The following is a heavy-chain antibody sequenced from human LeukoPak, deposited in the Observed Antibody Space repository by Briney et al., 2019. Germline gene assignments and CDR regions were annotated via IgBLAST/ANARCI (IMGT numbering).Heavy chain of an antibody. D-gene: IGHD3-3*01. CDR3: ARAGITIFGVVTPATSYGMDV. Sequence: PGGSLRLSCAASGFTFSSSAMSWVRQAPGKGLEWVSAINGDKTHYADSVKGRFTISRDNSKNTLYLQMNSLRAEDTAVYYCARAGITIFGVVTPATSYGMDVWGQGTTVTVSS. CDR1: GFTFSSSA. J-gene: IGHJ6*02. V-gene: IGHV3-23*01. CDR2: INGDKT.